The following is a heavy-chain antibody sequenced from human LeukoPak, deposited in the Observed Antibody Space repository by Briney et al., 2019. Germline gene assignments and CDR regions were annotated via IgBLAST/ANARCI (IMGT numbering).Heavy chain of an antibody. D-gene: IGHD6-13*01. V-gene: IGHV3-21*01. CDR2: ISSSGSYI. Sequence: PGGSLRLSCAASGFTFSSYSMNWVRQAPGKGLEWVSSISSSGSYIYYADSVKGRFTISRDNAKNSLYLQMNSLRAEDTAAYYCARRSGYTAAGTPDYWGQGTLVTVSS. J-gene: IGHJ4*02. CDR1: GFTFSSYS. CDR3: ARRSGYTAAGTPDY.